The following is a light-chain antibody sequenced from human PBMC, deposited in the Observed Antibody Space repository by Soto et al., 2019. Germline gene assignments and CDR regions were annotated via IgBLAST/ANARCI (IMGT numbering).Light chain of an antibody. CDR1: RSVSSNY. CDR3: QQYGSSSGWT. CDR2: GAS. Sequence: EIVLTQSPGTLSLSPGERATLSCRASRSVSSNYLAWYQQKPGQCPRLLIYGASSRATGIPDRFSGSGSGTDFTLTISRLEPGDFATYYCQQYGSSSGWTFGQGTKVDIK. V-gene: IGKV3-20*01. J-gene: IGKJ1*01.